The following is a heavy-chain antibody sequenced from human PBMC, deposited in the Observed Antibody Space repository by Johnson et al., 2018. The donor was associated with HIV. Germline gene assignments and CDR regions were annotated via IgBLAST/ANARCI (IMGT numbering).Heavy chain of an antibody. CDR3: ARALVVYARAAFVF. CDR2: ISYDGSNK. Sequence: QVQLVESGGGVVQPGRSLRLSCAASGFTFSSYAMHWVRQAPGKGLEWVAVISYDGSNKYYADSVKGRFTISRDNSKNTLYLQMNSLRAEDTAVYYCARALVVYARAAFVFWCQWTMVTVSS. J-gene: IGHJ3*01. CDR1: GFTFSSYA. V-gene: IGHV3-30*04. D-gene: IGHD2-8*02.